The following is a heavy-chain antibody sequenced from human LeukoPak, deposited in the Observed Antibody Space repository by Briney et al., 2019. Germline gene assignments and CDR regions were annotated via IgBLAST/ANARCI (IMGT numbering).Heavy chain of an antibody. J-gene: IGHJ5*02. D-gene: IGHD1-26*01. Sequence: PSETLSLTCTVSGDSISSGNYYWGWIRQPPGKGLEWIGSIYYSGSTYYNPSLKSRVTISVDTFKNQFSLKLSSVTAADTAVYYCARRVSYRNCFDPWGQGTLVTVSS. CDR1: GDSISSGNYY. V-gene: IGHV4-39*01. CDR2: IYYSGST. CDR3: ARRVSYRNCFDP.